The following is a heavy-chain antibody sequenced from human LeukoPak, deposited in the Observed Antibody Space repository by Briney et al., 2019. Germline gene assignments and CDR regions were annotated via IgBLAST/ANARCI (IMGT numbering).Heavy chain of an antibody. CDR1: GFTFSSYS. J-gene: IGHJ4*02. Sequence: GGSLRLSCAASGFTFSSYSMNWVRQAPGKGLEWVSSISSSSSYIYYADSVKGRFTISRDNAKNSLYLQMNSVRAEDTAVYYCARGGADYSSGYYRPLDYWGQGTLVSVSS. D-gene: IGHD3-22*01. CDR2: ISSSSSYI. CDR3: ARGGADYSSGYYRPLDY. V-gene: IGHV3-21*01.